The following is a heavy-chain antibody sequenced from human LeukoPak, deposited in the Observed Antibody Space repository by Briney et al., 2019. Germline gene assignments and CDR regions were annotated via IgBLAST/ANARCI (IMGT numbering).Heavy chain of an antibody. Sequence: SETLSLTCAVSGGSISSSNWWSWVRQPPGKGLEWIGEIYHSGSTNYNPSLKSRVTISVDKSKNQFSLKLSSVTAADTAVYYCARARGYSYGYPDYWGQGTLVTVPS. CDR3: ARARGYSYGYPDY. CDR1: GGSISSSNW. V-gene: IGHV4-4*02. CDR2: IYHSGST. J-gene: IGHJ4*02. D-gene: IGHD5-18*01.